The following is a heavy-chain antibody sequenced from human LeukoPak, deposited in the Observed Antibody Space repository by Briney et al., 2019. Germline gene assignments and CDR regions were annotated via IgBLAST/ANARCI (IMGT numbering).Heavy chain of an antibody. Sequence: GGSLRLSCAASGFTFSSYTMNWVRQAPGKGLEWVSSISSSSSYIYYADSVKGRFTISRDNAKNSLSLQMNSLRAEDTAVYYCASNYYDETFDIWGQGTMVTVSS. V-gene: IGHV3-21*01. CDR1: GFTFSSYT. J-gene: IGHJ3*02. CDR3: ASNYYDETFDI. CDR2: ISSSSSYI. D-gene: IGHD3-22*01.